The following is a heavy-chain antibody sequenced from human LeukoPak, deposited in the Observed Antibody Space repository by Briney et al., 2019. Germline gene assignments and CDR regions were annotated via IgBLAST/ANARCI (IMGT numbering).Heavy chain of an antibody. Sequence: SETLSFTCAVYGGSFSGYYWSWIRQPPGKGLEWIGEINHSGSTNYNPSLKSRVTISVDTSKNQFSLKLSSVTAADTAVYYCARGGYSYLTDYWGQGTLVTVSS. CDR3: ARGGYSYLTDY. CDR1: GGSFSGYY. CDR2: INHSGST. D-gene: IGHD5-18*01. J-gene: IGHJ4*02. V-gene: IGHV4-34*01.